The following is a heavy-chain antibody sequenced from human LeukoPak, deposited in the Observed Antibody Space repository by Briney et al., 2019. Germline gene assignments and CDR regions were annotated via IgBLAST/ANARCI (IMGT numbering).Heavy chain of an antibody. CDR1: GFTVSSNY. V-gene: IGHV3-11*01. CDR2: ISTTATTI. D-gene: IGHD2/OR15-2a*01. Sequence: GGSLRLSCAASGFTVSSNYMSWIRQAPGKGLEWVSYISTTATTIYYADSVKGRFTISRDNAKNSLYLQMNSLRAEDTAVYYCARVLDGSNDCWGQGTLVTVSS. CDR3: ARVLDGSNDC. J-gene: IGHJ4*02.